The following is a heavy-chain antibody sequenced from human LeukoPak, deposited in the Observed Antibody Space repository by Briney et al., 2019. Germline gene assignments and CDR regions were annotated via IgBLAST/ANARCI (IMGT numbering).Heavy chain of an antibody. CDR3: ARDYSRNFDF. CDR1: GYTFTGYD. D-gene: IGHD4-11*01. Sequence: GASVKVSCKASGYTFTGYDIYWVRQAPGQGLEWMGWINPNSGGTDYTQKFQGRVTMTRDTSISTAYMELSRLRSDDTAVYYCARDYSRNFDFWGQGTLVTVSS. J-gene: IGHJ4*02. V-gene: IGHV1-2*02. CDR2: INPNSGGT.